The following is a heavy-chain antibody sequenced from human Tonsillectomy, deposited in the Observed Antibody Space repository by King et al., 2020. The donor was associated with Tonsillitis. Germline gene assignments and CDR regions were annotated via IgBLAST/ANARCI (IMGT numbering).Heavy chain of an antibody. D-gene: IGHD6-13*01. CDR1: GFTFDDYA. CDR2: ISWDGGST. V-gene: IGHV3-43D*03. CDR3: AKDRRSIAAGGPNFQH. J-gene: IGHJ1*01. Sequence: VQLVESGGVVVQPGGSLRLSCAASGFTFDDYAMHWVRQAPGKGLEWVSLISWDGGSTYYADSVKGRFTISRDNSKNSLYLQMNSLRAEDTALYYCAKDRRSIAAGGPNFQHWGQGTLVTVSS.